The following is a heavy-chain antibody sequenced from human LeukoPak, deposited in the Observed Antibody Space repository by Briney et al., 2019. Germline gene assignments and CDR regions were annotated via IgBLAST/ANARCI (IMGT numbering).Heavy chain of an antibody. Sequence: SQTLSLTCTVSGGSISSGSYYWGWIRQPPGKGLEWIGSIYYSGSTYYNPSLKSRVTISVDTSKNQFSLKLSSVTAADTAVYYCARDDRGSSWSNYFDYWGQGTLVTVSS. D-gene: IGHD6-13*01. CDR3: ARDDRGSSWSNYFDY. CDR1: GGSISSGSYY. V-gene: IGHV4-39*07. CDR2: IYYSGST. J-gene: IGHJ4*02.